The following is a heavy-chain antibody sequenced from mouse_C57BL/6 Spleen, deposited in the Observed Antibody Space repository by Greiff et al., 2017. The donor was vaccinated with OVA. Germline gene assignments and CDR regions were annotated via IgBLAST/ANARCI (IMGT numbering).Heavy chain of an antibody. D-gene: IGHD2-1*01. CDR2: IDPSDSYT. V-gene: IGHV1-69*01. CDR3: ARGGYGNYVDD. Sequence: VQLQQPGAELVMPGASVKLSCKASGYTFTSYWMHWVKQRPGQGLEWIGEIDPSDSYTNYSQKFKGKSTLTVDKSSSTAYMQLSSLTSEDSAVYYCARGGYGNYVDDWGQGTTLTVSS. CDR1: GYTFTSYW. J-gene: IGHJ2*01.